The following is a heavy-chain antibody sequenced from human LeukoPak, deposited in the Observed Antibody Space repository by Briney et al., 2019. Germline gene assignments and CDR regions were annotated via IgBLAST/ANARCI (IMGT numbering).Heavy chain of an antibody. V-gene: IGHV4-4*02. CDR1: GGSISSSNW. Sequence: PSGTLSLTCAVSGGSISSSNWWSWVRQPPGKGLEWIGEIYHSGSTNYNPTLKSRVTISVDKSKNQFSLKLSSVTAADTAVYYCARGPDYYGSGTPFDYWGQGTLVTVSS. CDR3: ARGPDYYGSGTPFDY. D-gene: IGHD3-10*01. CDR2: IYHSGST. J-gene: IGHJ4*02.